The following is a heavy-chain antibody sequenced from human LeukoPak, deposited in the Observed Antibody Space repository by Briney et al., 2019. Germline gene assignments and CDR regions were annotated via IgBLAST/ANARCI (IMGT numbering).Heavy chain of an antibody. CDR2: IYSGGST. V-gene: IGHV3-53*04. D-gene: IGHD3-22*01. J-gene: IGHJ4*02. CDR3: VYFDAIMATGDY. CDR1: GFTVSSDH. Sequence: GGSLRLSCAASGFTVSSDHMNWVRQAPGKGLEWVSVIYSGGSTYYADSVKGRFTISRHDSQNTPYLQMNSLRADDTAVYYCVYFDAIMATGDYWGQGTLVTVSS.